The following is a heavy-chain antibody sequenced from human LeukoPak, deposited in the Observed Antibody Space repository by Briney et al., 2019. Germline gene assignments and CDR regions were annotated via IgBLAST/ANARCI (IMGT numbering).Heavy chain of an antibody. CDR2: IYYSGST. D-gene: IGHD6-13*01. CDR1: GDSISRYY. V-gene: IGHV4-59*01. J-gene: IGHJ3*01. Sequence: SETLSLTCTVSGDSISRYYWSWIRQPPGKGLEWIGYIYYSGSTKYNPSLKTRVTISMDTSKNQFSLKLSSVTSADTAVYYCASHGGSSWPNDAFDVWGQGTTVTVSS. CDR3: ASHGGSSWPNDAFDV.